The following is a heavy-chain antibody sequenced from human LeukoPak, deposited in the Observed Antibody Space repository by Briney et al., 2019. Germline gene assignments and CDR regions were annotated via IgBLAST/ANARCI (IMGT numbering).Heavy chain of an antibody. CDR2: IYYTGNT. CDR3: ARHSRTTVDDDFWSEPPGDY. CDR1: GGSFSGYY. Sequence: SETLSLTCAVYGGSFSGYYWGWIRQPPGKGLGWIGSIYYTGNTDYNPSLKSRVTISVDTSKNRFSLKLSSMTAADTAVYYCARHSRTTVDDDFWSEPPGDYWGQGTLVTVSS. D-gene: IGHD3-3*01. V-gene: IGHV4-39*01. J-gene: IGHJ4*02.